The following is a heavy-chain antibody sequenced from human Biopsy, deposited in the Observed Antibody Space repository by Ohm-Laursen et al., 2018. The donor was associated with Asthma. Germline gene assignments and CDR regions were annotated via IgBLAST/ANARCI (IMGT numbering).Heavy chain of an antibody. CDR3: ARGYSGTDRIVYYYSGMEV. CDR2: LIPVLGTT. Sequence: SSVKVSCKASGDSLGSFINYAISWVRQAPRQGLEWMGGLIPVLGTTDYAPMFEGRFTITADESTSTAYLELTSLRFEDTAVYYCARGYSGTDRIVYYYSGMEVWGQGTTVTVSS. D-gene: IGHD5-12*01. CDR1: GDSLGSFINYA. V-gene: IGHV1-69*01. J-gene: IGHJ6*02.